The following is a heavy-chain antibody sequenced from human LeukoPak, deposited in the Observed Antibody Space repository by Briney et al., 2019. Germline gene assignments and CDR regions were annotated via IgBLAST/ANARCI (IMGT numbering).Heavy chain of an antibody. CDR3: AKDYYGSGSYYRDAFDI. CDR1: GFTFSSYG. Sequence: PGRSLRLSCAASGFTFSSYGMHWVRQAPGKGLEWVAVISYDGSNKYYADSVKGRFTISRDNSKNTLYLQMNSLRAEDTAVYYCAKDYYGSGSYYRDAFDIWGQGTMVTVSS. D-gene: IGHD3-10*01. J-gene: IGHJ3*02. V-gene: IGHV3-30*18. CDR2: ISYDGSNK.